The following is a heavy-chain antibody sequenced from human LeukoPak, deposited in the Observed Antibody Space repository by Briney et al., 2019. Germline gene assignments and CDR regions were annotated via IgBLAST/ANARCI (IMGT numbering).Heavy chain of an antibody. CDR1: GFTFSSYE. J-gene: IGHJ4*02. CDR2: ISSSGSTI. CDR3: ASAGAGTLGDY. Sequence: GGSLRLSCAASGFTFSSYEMSWIRQAPGKGLEWVSYISSSGSTIYYADSVKGRFTISRDNAKNYLYLQMNSLRAEDTDVYYCASAGAGTLGDYWGQGTLVTVSS. V-gene: IGHV3-11*01. D-gene: IGHD6-19*01.